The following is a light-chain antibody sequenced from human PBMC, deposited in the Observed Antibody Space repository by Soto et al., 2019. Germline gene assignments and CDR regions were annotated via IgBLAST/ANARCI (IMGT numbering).Light chain of an antibody. CDR2: EVS. CDR1: SSDIGAYNY. V-gene: IGLV2-8*01. J-gene: IGLJ1*01. CDR3: SSHGGANNFYV. Sequence: QSVMTQPPSVSASPGLTLTISCTGTSSDIGAYNYVSWYQQHPGKVPKLMIYEVSKRPSGVPDRFSASKSGNTASLTVSGLQAEDEADYYCSSHGGANNFYVFGTGTKVTVL.